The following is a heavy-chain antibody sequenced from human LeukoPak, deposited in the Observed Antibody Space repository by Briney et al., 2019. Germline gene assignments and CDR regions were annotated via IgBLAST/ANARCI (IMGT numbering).Heavy chain of an antibody. D-gene: IGHD4-23*01. Sequence: ASVKVSCKASGYTFTSYGISWVRQAPGQGLEWMGWINPNSGGTNYAQKFQGRVTMTRDTSISTAYMELSRLRSDDTAVYYCARAGGGKDLVDYWGQGTLVTVSS. J-gene: IGHJ4*02. CDR2: INPNSGGT. V-gene: IGHV1-2*02. CDR3: ARAGGGKDLVDY. CDR1: GYTFTSYG.